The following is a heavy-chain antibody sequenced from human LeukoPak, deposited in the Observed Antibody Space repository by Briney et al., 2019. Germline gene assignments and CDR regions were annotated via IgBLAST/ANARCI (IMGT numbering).Heavy chain of an antibody. CDR1: GGSMRNYY. J-gene: IGHJ6*03. CDR3: AREYTFSRRLGYCVKNNCYETAYYMDV. V-gene: IGHV4-4*07. Sequence: SETLSLTCTVSGGSMRNYYWSWIRQVAGKRLEWIGHIFTGGSANYNASLERRVTMSVDTSKKEISLELSSVTAADTAVYYCAREYTFSRRLGYCVKNNCYETAYYMDVWGKGTAVTVSS. CDR2: IFTGGSA. D-gene: IGHD2-15*01.